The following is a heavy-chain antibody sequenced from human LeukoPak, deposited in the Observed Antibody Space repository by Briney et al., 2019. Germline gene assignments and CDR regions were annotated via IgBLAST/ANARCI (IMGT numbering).Heavy chain of an antibody. J-gene: IGHJ3*02. Sequence: SETLSLTCTVSGGSISSYYWSWIRQPAGKGLEWIGRIYTSGSTNYNPSLKSRVTMSVDTSKNQFSLKLSSVTAADTAVYYCARASVPNRRGSSWYGDAFDIWGQGTMVAVSS. CDR2: IYTSGST. CDR1: GGSISSYY. CDR3: ARASVPNRRGSSWYGDAFDI. V-gene: IGHV4-4*07. D-gene: IGHD6-13*01.